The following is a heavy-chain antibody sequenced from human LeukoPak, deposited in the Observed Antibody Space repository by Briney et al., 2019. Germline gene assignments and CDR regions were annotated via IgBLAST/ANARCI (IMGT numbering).Heavy chain of an antibody. D-gene: IGHD2-15*01. V-gene: IGHV3-20*04. CDR1: GFIFHDHG. J-gene: IGHJ4*03. CDR3: ARDNPELGFCHGAGCDANSFDF. Sequence: PGGSLRLSCVVSGFIFHDHGMSWVRRAPGKGLEWVSGVTWDGGVTAYSDSVKGRFTISRDNGKYSLYLEMKTLRAEDTAMYFCARDNPELGFCHGAGCDANSFDFWGHGTLVTVSS. CDR2: VTWDGGVT.